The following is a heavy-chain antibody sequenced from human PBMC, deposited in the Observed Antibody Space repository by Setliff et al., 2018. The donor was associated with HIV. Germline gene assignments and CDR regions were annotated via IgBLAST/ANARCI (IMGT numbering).Heavy chain of an antibody. J-gene: IGHJ1*01. Sequence: TSETLSLTCAVYGGSFSAYYWSWIRQTPGKGLEWIGEINHSGGTNYSPSLKSRVTMSVDTSKNQFSLKLSSVTAADTAVFYCARGGYSYGFGRHRAYFQYWGQGTQVTVSS. CDR1: GGSFSAYY. CDR3: ARGGYSYGFGRHRAYFQY. CDR2: INHSGGT. V-gene: IGHV4-34*01. D-gene: IGHD5-18*01.